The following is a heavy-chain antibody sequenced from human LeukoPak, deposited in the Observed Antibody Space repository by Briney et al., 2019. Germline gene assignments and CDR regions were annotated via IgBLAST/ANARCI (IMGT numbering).Heavy chain of an antibody. Sequence: GGSLRLSCAASGFTLSSYWMNWVRQAPGKGLVWVSRIESDGSSTSYADSVKGRFTISRDNAKNTLYLQMNNLRAEDTAVYYCARGRSGGSFDYWGQGTLVTVSS. CDR1: GFTLSSYW. J-gene: IGHJ4*02. CDR3: ARGRSGGSFDY. D-gene: IGHD5-12*01. V-gene: IGHV3-74*01. CDR2: IESDGSST.